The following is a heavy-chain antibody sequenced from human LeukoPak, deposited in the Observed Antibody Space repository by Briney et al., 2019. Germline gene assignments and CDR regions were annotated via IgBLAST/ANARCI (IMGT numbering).Heavy chain of an antibody. V-gene: IGHV3-23*01. CDR2: IYSGGST. J-gene: IGHJ4*02. Sequence: GGSLRLSCVASGFTFSSYGMNWVRQAPGKGLEWVSVIYSGGSTYYADSVKGRFTISRDNSKNTVFLQMNSLRAEDTAVYYCARVANSYDGSGYFDYWGQGTLVPVSS. CDR3: ARVANSYDGSGYFDY. D-gene: IGHD3-22*01. CDR1: GFTFSSYG.